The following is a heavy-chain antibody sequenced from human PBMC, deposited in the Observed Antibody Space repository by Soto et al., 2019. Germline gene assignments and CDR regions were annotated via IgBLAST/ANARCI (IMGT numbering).Heavy chain of an antibody. D-gene: IGHD3-22*01. CDR3: ASRPPYYYDSSGYYEDY. Sequence: EVQLVESGGGLVKPGGSLRLSCAASGFTFSSYSMNWVRQAPGKGLEWVSSISSSSSYIYYADSVKGRFTISRDNAKNSLYLQMNSLRAEDTAVYYCASRPPYYYDSSGYYEDYWGQGTLVTVSS. CDR1: GFTFSSYS. CDR2: ISSSSSYI. J-gene: IGHJ4*02. V-gene: IGHV3-21*01.